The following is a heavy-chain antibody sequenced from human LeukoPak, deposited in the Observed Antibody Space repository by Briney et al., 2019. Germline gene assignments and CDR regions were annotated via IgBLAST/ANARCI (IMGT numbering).Heavy chain of an antibody. Sequence: GGSLRLSCAASGFTFSSYAMSWVRQAPGKGLEWVSGISGSGGSTYYPDSVKGRFTFSRDNSKNTLYLQMNSLRAEDTAVYYCAKNGCSSTSCSPAYYFDYWGQGTLVTVSS. V-gene: IGHV3-23*01. CDR2: ISGSGGST. J-gene: IGHJ4*02. CDR1: GFTFSSYA. CDR3: AKNGCSSTSCSPAYYFDY. D-gene: IGHD2-2*01.